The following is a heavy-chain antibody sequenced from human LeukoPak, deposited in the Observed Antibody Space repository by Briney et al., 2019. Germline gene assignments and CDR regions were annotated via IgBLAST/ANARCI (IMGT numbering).Heavy chain of an antibody. J-gene: IGHJ4*02. CDR2: INAGNGNT. V-gene: IGHV1-3*01. D-gene: IGHD5-18*01. Sequence: ASVKASCKASGYTFTSYAMHWVRQAPGQRLEWMGWINAGNGNTKYSQKFQGRATITRDTSTSTAYMELRSLRSDDTAVYYCARAGRGYSYGRELDYWGQGTLVTVSS. CDR1: GYTFTSYA. CDR3: ARAGRGYSYGRELDY.